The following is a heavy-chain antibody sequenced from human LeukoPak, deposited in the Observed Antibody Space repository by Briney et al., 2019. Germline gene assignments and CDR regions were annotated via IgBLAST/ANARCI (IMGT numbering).Heavy chain of an antibody. Sequence: ASVKVSCKVSGHTFTDYYMHWVQQAPGKGLEWMGLVDPEDGETIYAEKFQGRVTITADTSTDTAYMELSSLRSEDTAVYYCAAVAGTFDYWGQGTLVTVSS. CDR3: AAVAGTFDY. V-gene: IGHV1-69-2*01. CDR1: GHTFTDYY. J-gene: IGHJ4*02. CDR2: VDPEDGET. D-gene: IGHD6-19*01.